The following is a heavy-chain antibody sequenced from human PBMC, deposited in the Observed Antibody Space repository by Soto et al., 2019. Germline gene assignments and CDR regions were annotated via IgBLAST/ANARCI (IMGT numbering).Heavy chain of an antibody. CDR1: GFTFSSYA. CDR2: IRVIGGST. D-gene: IGHD2-2*01. V-gene: IGHV3-23*01. Sequence: GGSLRLSCAASGFTFSSYAMSWVRQAPGKGLEWVSAIRVIGGSTYYADSVKGRFTISRDNTKNTLYLQMNSLRAEDSAVYYCAKDHSTSCYLYYFDYWGQGTLVTVSS. J-gene: IGHJ4*02. CDR3: AKDHSTSCYLYYFDY.